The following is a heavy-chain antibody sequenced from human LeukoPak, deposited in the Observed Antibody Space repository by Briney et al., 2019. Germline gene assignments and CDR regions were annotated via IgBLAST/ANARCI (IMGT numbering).Heavy chain of an antibody. CDR1: GFTFSSYA. J-gene: IGHJ6*03. D-gene: IGHD5-24*01. CDR3: ARDGYSRRNYYSYMDV. CDR2: ISYDGSNK. V-gene: IGHV3-30*16. Sequence: GGSLRLSCVASGFTFSSYAMQWVCQAPGKGLERVGVISYDGSNKYSSDSVKGRFTISRDTCKNTLYLQMNSLRAEDTGVYYCARDGYSRRNYYSYMDVWGKGTTVTVSS.